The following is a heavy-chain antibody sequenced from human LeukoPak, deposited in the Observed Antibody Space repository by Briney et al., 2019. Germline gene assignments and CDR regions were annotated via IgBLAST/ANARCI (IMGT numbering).Heavy chain of an antibody. CDR1: GGSISSGGYY. V-gene: IGHV4-31*03. CDR2: IYYSGST. CDR3: ARASYYYGSGSYPYQNWFDP. D-gene: IGHD3-10*01. Sequence: SETLSLTCTVSGGSISSGGYYWSWIRQHPGKGLEWIGYIYYSGSTYYNPSLKSRVTISVDTSKNQFSLKLSSVTAADTAVYYCARASYYYGSGSYPYQNWFDPWGQGTLVTVSS. J-gene: IGHJ5*02.